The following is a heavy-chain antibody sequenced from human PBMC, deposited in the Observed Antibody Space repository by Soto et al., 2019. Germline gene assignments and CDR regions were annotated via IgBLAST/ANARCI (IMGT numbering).Heavy chain of an antibody. Sequence: GGSLRLSCAASGFTVGSNFMNWVRQAPGRGLEWVSVIYPGGGTYYADSVKGRFAVSRDTSKNTLYLQMNSLRVEDTAVYYCARESYTDYWGQGTQVTVSS. CDR2: IYPGGGT. CDR3: ARESYTDY. J-gene: IGHJ4*02. V-gene: IGHV3-66*01. D-gene: IGHD2-2*02. CDR1: GFTVGSNF.